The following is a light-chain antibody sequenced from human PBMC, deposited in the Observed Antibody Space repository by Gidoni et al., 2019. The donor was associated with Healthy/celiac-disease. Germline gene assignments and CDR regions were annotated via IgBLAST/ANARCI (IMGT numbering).Light chain of an antibody. Sequence: EIVLTQSPGTLSLSPGERATLSCRASQSVSSSYLAWYQQKPGQAPRLLIYGASSRATGIPDFTLTISRLEPEDFAVYYWQQYGSSHRTFGQGTKVEIK. CDR2: GAS. CDR3: QQYGSSHRT. V-gene: IGKV3-20*01. J-gene: IGKJ1*01. CDR1: QSVSSSY.